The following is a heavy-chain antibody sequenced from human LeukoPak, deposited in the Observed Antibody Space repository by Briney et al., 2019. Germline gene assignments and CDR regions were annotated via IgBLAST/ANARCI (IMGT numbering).Heavy chain of an antibody. CDR3: ATLTVRGVINI. J-gene: IGHJ4*02. Sequence: GGSLRLSCAASGFTFSNTWMNWVRQAPGKGLELVGRIESKTDGGTTEYAAPVKGRFTISRDDSKTTLYLQMNSLKTEDTAVYYCATLTVRGVINIWGQGTLVTVSS. D-gene: IGHD3-10*01. CDR1: GFTFSNTW. V-gene: IGHV3-15*04. CDR2: IESKTDGGTT.